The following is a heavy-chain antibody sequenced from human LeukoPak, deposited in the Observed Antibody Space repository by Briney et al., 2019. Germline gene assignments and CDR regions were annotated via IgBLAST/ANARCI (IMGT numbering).Heavy chain of an antibody. D-gene: IGHD4-23*01. CDR2: INPNSGGT. J-gene: IGHJ5*02. CDR3: ARASYGGSQGEYNWFDP. Sequence: GASVKVSCKASGYTFTNSYIHWVRQAPGQGLEWMGWINPNSGGTNYAQKFQGRVTMTRDTSISTAYMELSRLRSDDTAVYYCARASYGGSQGEYNWFDPWGQGTLVTVSS. V-gene: IGHV1-2*02. CDR1: GYTFTNSY.